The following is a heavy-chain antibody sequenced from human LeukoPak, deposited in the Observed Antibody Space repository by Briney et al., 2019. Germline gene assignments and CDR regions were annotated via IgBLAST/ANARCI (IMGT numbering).Heavy chain of an antibody. CDR3: ARAQKYSSSEVFH. J-gene: IGHJ4*02. CDR2: INTDGSST. V-gene: IGHV3-74*01. CDR1: GFTFSSYW. Sequence: GGSLRLSCAASGFTFSSYWMHWVRQAPGKGLVWVSRINTDGSSTSYADSVKGRFTISRDNAKNTLYLQMNSLRAEDTAVYYCARAQKYSSSEVFHWGQGTLVTVSS. D-gene: IGHD6-13*01.